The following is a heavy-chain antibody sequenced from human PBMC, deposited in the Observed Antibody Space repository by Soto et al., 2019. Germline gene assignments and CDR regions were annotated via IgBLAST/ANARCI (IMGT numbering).Heavy chain of an antibody. CDR3: ATESSAAASEDYYYGMDV. J-gene: IGHJ6*02. D-gene: IGHD6-13*01. Sequence: PSETLSLTCTVSGGSISSGDYYWSWIRQPPGKGLEWIGYIYYSGSTYYNPSLKSRVTMSVGTSKNQFSLKLSSVTAADTAVYYCATESSAAASEDYYYGMDVWGQGTTVTVSS. V-gene: IGHV4-30-4*01. CDR2: IYYSGST. CDR1: GGSISSGDYY.